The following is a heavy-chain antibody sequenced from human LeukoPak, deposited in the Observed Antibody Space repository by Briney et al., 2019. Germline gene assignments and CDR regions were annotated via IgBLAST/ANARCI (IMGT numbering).Heavy chain of an antibody. CDR2: INHSGST. J-gene: IGHJ4*02. Sequence: PSETLSLTCAVYGGSFSGYYWSWIRQPPGKGLEWLGEINHSGSTNYNPSLKSRVTISVDTSKNQFSLKLSSVTAADTAVYYCAREASYCSSTSCYADYWGQGTLVTVSS. V-gene: IGHV4-34*01. CDR1: GGSFSGYY. D-gene: IGHD2-2*01. CDR3: AREASYCSSTSCYADY.